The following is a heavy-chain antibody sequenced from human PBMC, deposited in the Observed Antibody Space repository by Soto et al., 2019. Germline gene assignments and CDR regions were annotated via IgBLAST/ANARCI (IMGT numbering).Heavy chain of an antibody. V-gene: IGHV4-39*01. J-gene: IGHJ5*02. CDR2: IYYSGTS. CDR3: ARLHCDSPNCVPLDP. D-gene: IGHD2-2*01. CDR1: GGSIRDDTYY. Sequence: QLQLQESGPGLVKPSETLSLTCTVSGGSIRDDTYYWGWIRQPPGKGLEWIGSIYYSGTSSYNRSLKCLVTMSVDTSKKQLSLRLSSVTAADTAVYYCARLHCDSPNCVPLDPWGQGTLVIVSS.